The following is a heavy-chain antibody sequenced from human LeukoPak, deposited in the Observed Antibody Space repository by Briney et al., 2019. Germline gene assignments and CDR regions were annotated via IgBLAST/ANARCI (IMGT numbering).Heavy chain of an antibody. D-gene: IGHD3-9*01. J-gene: IGHJ4*02. V-gene: IGHV4-34*01. CDR1: GGSLSGYY. CDR2: INHSGST. Sequence: SETLSLTCAVYGGSLSGYYWSWIRQPPGKGLEWIGEINHSGSTNYNPSLKSRVTISVDTSKNQFSLKLSSVTAADTAVYYCARGRSYDMNLDYWGQGTLVTVSS. CDR3: ARGRSYDMNLDY.